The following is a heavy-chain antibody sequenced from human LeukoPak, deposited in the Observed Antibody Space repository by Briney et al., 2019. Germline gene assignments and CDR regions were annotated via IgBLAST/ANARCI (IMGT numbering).Heavy chain of an antibody. CDR3: ARCLGACSTSPVRGFDY. V-gene: IGHV3-21*01. Sequence: TGGPLRLSCAASGFTFSDYSINWVRQAPGKGLEWVSSISSSSIYIYYADSVKGRFTISRDNAKKSLYLQMNRLRAEDTAVYFCARCLGACSTSPVRGFDYWGQGTLVTVSS. CDR1: GFTFSDYS. J-gene: IGHJ4*02. D-gene: IGHD2-2*01. CDR2: ISSSSIYI.